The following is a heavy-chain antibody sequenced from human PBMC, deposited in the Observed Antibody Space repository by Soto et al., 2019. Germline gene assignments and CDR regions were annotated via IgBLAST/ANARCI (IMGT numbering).Heavy chain of an antibody. V-gene: IGHV4-34*01. J-gene: IGHJ5*02. CDR2: INHSGST. CDR1: GGSFSGYY. CDR3: AGGQQRTSFIRAPKPRTDNWFDP. D-gene: IGHD1-1*01. Sequence: SETLSLTCAVYGGSFSGYYWSWIRQPPGKGLEWIGEINHSGSTNYNPSLKSRVTISVDTSKNQFSLKLSSVTAADTAVYYCAGGQQRTSFIRAPKPRTDNWFDPWGQGTLVTVSS.